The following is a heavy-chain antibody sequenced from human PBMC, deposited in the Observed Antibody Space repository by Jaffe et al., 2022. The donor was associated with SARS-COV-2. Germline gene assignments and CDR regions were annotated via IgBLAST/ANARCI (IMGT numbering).Heavy chain of an antibody. CDR1: GGSISSSSYY. J-gene: IGHJ6*02. D-gene: IGHD3-9*01. CDR2: IYYSGST. V-gene: IGHV4-39*01. CDR3: ARRRYLAPYYDISRSDPYYYYYGMDV. Sequence: QLQLQESGPGLVKPSETLSLTCTVSGGSISSSSYYWGWIRQPPGKGLEWIGSIYYSGSTYYNPSLKSRVTISVDTSKNQFSLKLSSVTAADTAVYYCARRRYLAPYYDISRSDPYYYYYGMDVWGQGTTVTVSS.